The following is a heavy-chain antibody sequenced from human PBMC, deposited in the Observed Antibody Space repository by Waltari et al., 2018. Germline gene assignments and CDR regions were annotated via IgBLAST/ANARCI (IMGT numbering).Heavy chain of an antibody. J-gene: IGHJ6*03. CDR1: GLTFSTCC. CDR2: IIRICGTA. D-gene: IGHD6-6*01. Sequence: QVQLVQSGSELKQPGSSVQLQCSPSGLTFSTCCLSSVRQAAGQGLEWREGIIRICGTANSGQKYQGRVTITADKSSGTTYMELSSLRSEDAAVYYWARVDSSWSPRLYYYIDVWGKGTTVTVSS. V-gene: IGHV1-69*14. CDR3: ARVDSSWSPRLYYYIDV.